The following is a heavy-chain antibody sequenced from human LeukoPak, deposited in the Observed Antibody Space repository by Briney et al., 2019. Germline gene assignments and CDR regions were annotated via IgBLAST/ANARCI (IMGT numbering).Heavy chain of an antibody. D-gene: IGHD5-12*01. Sequence: GGSLRLSCAASGFTFSSFWMHWVRHAPGKGLVWVSRINSDGSSTSYADSVKGRFTISRDNAKNTLYLQMNSLRAEDTAVYYCARIFSNYGGYYGDYWGQGTLVTVSS. CDR2: INSDGSST. V-gene: IGHV3-74*01. J-gene: IGHJ4*02. CDR3: ARIFSNYGGYYGDY. CDR1: GFTFSSFW.